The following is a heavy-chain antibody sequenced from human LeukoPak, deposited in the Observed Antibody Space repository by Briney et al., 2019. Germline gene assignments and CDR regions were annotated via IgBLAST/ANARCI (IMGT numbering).Heavy chain of an antibody. Sequence: GGSLRLSCAASGLTVSRNYMSWVRQAPGKGLESVSVIYSGGSTYYADSVKGRFTISRDNAKNSLYLQMNSLRAEDTAVYYCARDPYDYVWGSYRLFDYWGQGTLVTVSS. J-gene: IGHJ4*02. CDR1: GLTVSRNY. V-gene: IGHV3-53*01. D-gene: IGHD3-16*02. CDR3: ARDPYDYVWGSYRLFDY. CDR2: IYSGGST.